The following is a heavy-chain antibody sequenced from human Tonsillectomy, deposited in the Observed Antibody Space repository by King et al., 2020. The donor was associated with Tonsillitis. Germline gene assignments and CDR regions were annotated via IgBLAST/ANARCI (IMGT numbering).Heavy chain of an antibody. D-gene: IGHD2-21*01. CDR2: IHANTGIT. CDR1: GFTFSSYG. J-gene: IGHJ4*02. V-gene: IGHV3-23*03. CDR3: ARHGSAYSVDY. Sequence: EVQLVESGGGLVQPGGSLRLSCAASGFTFSSYGMSWVRQAPGKGLEWVSLIHANTGITSYADSVRGRFTISRANSKNTLDLQMNSLRADDTAVYYCARHGSAYSVDYWGQGTLVTVSS.